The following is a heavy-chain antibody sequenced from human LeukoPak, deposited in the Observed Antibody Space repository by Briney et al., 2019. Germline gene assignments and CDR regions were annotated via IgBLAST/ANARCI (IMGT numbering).Heavy chain of an antibody. CDR2: INHSGST. CDR3: ARAGPYYDSSGYYLRAFDI. CDR1: GGSFSGYY. D-gene: IGHD3-22*01. V-gene: IGHV4-34*01. J-gene: IGHJ3*02. Sequence: SETLSLTCAVYGGSFSGYYWSWIRQPPGKGLEWIGEINHSGSTNYNPSLKSRVTISVDTSKNQFSLKLSSVTAADTAVYYCARAGPYYDSSGYYLRAFDIWGQGTMVTVSS.